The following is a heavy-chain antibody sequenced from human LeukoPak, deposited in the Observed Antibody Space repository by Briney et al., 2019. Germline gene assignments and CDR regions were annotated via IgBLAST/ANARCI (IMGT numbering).Heavy chain of an antibody. J-gene: IGHJ4*02. CDR1: GYTFTSYD. V-gene: IGHV1-8*01. CDR3: ATDHTY. CDR2: MNPNSGNT. Sequence: GASVKVSCKASGYTFTSYDINWVRQATGQGLEWMGWMNPNSGNTIYAQKFQGRVTMTEDTSTDTAYMELSSLRSEDTAVYYCATDHTYWGQGTLVTVSS.